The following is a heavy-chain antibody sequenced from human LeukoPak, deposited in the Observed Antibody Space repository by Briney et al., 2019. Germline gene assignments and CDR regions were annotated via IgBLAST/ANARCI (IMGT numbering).Heavy chain of an antibody. J-gene: IGHJ4*02. CDR3: TKSGCSSTACYYNK. CDR2: ISWNSGSI. Sequence: GGSLRLSCVASGFAFDDYAMHWVRQAPGKGLEWVSGISWNSGSIGYADSVKGRFTISRDNAKNSLYLQMNSLRAEDMAFYYCTKSGCSSTACYYNKWGQGTLVTVSS. CDR1: GFAFDDYA. V-gene: IGHV3-9*03. D-gene: IGHD2-2*01.